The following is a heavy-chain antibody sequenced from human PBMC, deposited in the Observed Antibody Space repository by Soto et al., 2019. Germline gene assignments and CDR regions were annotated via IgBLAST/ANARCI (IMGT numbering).Heavy chain of an antibody. CDR1: GAAIMGFY. CDR3: VRDGTKTLRDWFDP. Sequence: AETLSATWTVSGAAIMGFYWSWRRKAAGKGVECSGRMCDTGTTDYKPSLKSRGMMSVDTSKTQFSLKLRSVTAAHTAVYYCVRDGTKTLRDWFDPWGQGISVTVSS. V-gene: IGHV4-4*07. D-gene: IGHD1-1*01. CDR2: MCDTGTT. J-gene: IGHJ5*02.